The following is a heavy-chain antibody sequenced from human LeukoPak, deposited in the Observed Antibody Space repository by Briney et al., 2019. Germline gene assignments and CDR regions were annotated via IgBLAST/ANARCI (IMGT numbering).Heavy chain of an antibody. CDR1: GCTFSSYA. CDR2: IIPIFGTS. Sequence: SVKVSCKASGCTFSSYAISWVRQAPGQGLEWMGGIIPIFGTSNYAQKFQGRVTITADKSTSTAYMELSSLRSEDTAVYYCARDISDYDFEYWDQGTLVTVSS. J-gene: IGHJ4*02. V-gene: IGHV1-69*06. D-gene: IGHD5-12*01. CDR3: ARDISDYDFEY.